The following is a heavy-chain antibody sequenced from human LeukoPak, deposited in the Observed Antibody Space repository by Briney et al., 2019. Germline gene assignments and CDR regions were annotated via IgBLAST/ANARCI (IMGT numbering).Heavy chain of an antibody. CDR3: ARPHSYYGSGMGYFDY. D-gene: IGHD3-10*01. Sequence: GASVKVSCKASGGTFSSYAISWVRQAPGQGLEWMGGIIPIFGTANYAQKFQGRVTITADKSTSTAYMELSSLRSEDTAVYYCARPHSYYGSGMGYFDYWGQGTLVTVSS. CDR2: IIPIFGTA. V-gene: IGHV1-69*06. CDR1: GGTFSSYA. J-gene: IGHJ4*02.